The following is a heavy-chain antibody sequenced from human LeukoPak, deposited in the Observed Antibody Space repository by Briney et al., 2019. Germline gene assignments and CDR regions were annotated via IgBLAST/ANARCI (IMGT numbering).Heavy chain of an antibody. D-gene: IGHD1-26*01. Sequence: GGSLRLSCATSGFTFSSYSMNWVRQAPGKGLEWVLYISSSGSTIYYADSVKGRFTISRDNAKNSLYLQMNSLRAEDTAVYYCARDPGSYGFDCWGQGTLVTVSS. J-gene: IGHJ4*02. CDR2: ISSSGSTI. CDR1: GFTFSSYS. V-gene: IGHV3-48*04. CDR3: ARDPGSYGFDC.